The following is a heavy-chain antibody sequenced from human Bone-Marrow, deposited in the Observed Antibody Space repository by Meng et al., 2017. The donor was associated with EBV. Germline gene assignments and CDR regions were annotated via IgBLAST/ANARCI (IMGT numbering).Heavy chain of an antibody. CDR2: IYYSGST. CDR3: ARADDGDYYFDY. J-gene: IGHJ4*02. CDR1: GGSISSGGYY. Sequence: QVHLQGSGPGLLKPSQTLSLTCAVSGGSISSGGYYWSWIRQPPGKGLEWIGYIYYSGSTYYNPSLKSRVTISVDTSKNQFSLKLSSVTAADTAVYYCARADDGDYYFDYWGQGTLVTVSS. D-gene: IGHD4-17*01. V-gene: IGHV4-30-4*01.